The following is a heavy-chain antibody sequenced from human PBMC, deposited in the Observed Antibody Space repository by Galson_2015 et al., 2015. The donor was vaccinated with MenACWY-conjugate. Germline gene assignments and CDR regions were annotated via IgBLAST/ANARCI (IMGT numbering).Heavy chain of an antibody. J-gene: IGHJ6*02. CDR1: GGSISSSSYY. CDR3: AILPRDPYGMDV. V-gene: IGHV4-39*07. CDR2: IYYSGST. Sequence: VTLSLPCTVSGGSISSSSYYWGWIRQPPGKGLEWLGSIYYSGSTYYNPSLKSRFTISVDRSKNQFSLKLSSVTAADTAVYNCAILPRDPYGMDVWGQGTTVTVSS.